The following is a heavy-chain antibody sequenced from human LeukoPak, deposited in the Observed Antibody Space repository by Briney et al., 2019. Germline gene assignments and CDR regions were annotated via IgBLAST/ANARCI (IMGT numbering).Heavy chain of an antibody. CDR2: ISSSSTI. Sequence: GGSLRLSCAASGFTFSSYSMNWVRQAPGKGLEWVSYISSSSTIYYADSVKGRFTISRDNAKNSLYLQMNSLRDEDTAVYYCARSTKTSARITMIDFDYWGQGTLVTVSS. CDR1: GFTFSSYS. D-gene: IGHD3-22*01. J-gene: IGHJ4*02. V-gene: IGHV3-48*02. CDR3: ARSTKTSARITMIDFDY.